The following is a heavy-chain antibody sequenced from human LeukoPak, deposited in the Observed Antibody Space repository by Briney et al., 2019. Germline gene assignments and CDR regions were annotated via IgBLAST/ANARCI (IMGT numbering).Heavy chain of an antibody. CDR1: GYTFTGYY. CDR3: ARDLGSGSYDFDY. J-gene: IGHJ4*02. Sequence: ASVKVSCKXSGYTFTGYYMHWVRQAPGQGLERMGWINPNSGGTNYAQKFQGRVTMTRDTSISTAYMELSRLRSDDTAVYYCARDLGSGSYDFDYWAREPWSPSPQ. D-gene: IGHD3-10*01. V-gene: IGHV1-2*02. CDR2: INPNSGGT.